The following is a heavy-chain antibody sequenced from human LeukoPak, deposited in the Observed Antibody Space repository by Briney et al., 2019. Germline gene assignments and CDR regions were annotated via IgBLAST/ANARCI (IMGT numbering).Heavy chain of an antibody. CDR2: TSGNGGGT. D-gene: IGHD3-22*01. CDR1: GISLSNYG. J-gene: IGHJ4*02. Sequence: GGSLRLSCAVSGISLSNYGMSWVRQAPGKGLEWVAGTSGNGGGTNYADSVKGRFTISRDNPKNTLYLQMNRLRAEDTAVYFCAKRGVVIRVILVGFHKEAYYFDSWGQGALVTVSS. V-gene: IGHV3-23*01. CDR3: AKRGVVIRVILVGFHKEAYYFDS.